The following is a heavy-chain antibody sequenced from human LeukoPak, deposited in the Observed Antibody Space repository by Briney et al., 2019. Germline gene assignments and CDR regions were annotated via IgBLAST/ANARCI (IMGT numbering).Heavy chain of an antibody. J-gene: IGHJ4*02. D-gene: IGHD4-17*01. CDR2: ISSSSSYI. Sequence: GSLRLSCAASGFTFSSYSMNWVRQAPGKGLEWVSSISSSSSYIYYADSVKGQFTISRDNAKNSLYLQMNSLRAEDTAVYYCAREEHDYGDYFDYWGQGTLVTVSS. CDR3: AREEHDYGDYFDY. V-gene: IGHV3-21*01. CDR1: GFTFSSYS.